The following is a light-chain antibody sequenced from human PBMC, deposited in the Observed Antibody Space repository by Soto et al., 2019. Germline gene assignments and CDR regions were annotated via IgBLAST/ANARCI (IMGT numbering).Light chain of an antibody. V-gene: IGLV2-14*01. J-gene: IGLJ1*01. CDR1: SSDVGGHNY. CDR3: SSFTSASTPYV. CDR2: EVS. Sequence: QSALTQPTSVSGSPGQSITISCTGTSSDVGGHNYVSWYQQYPGKAPKLIIYEVSARPAGASNRFSGSKSGNTASLTISGLQAEDEATYYCSSFTSASTPYVFGPGTKLTVL.